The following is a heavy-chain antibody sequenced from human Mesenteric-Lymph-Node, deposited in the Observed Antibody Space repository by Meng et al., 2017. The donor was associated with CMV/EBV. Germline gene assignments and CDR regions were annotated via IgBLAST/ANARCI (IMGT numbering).Heavy chain of an antibody. CDR3: ARVDDYAFDY. CDR2: IYSGGST. D-gene: IGHD4-17*01. V-gene: IGHV3-53*01. CDR1: GFTVSSNY. J-gene: IGHJ4*02. Sequence: ETLSLTCAASGFTVSSNYMSWVRQAPGKGLEWVSVIYSGGSTYYADSVKGRFTISRDNSKNTLYLQMNSLRAEDTAVYYCARVDDYAFDYWGQGTLVTVSS.